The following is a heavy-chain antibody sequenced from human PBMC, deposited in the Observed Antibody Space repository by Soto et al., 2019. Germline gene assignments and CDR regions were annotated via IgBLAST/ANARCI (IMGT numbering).Heavy chain of an antibody. CDR3: ARELSQGSDFWSGYYIRKPYYYYYGMDV. CDR2: ISSSSSYI. D-gene: IGHD3-3*01. CDR1: GFTFSSYS. V-gene: IGHV3-21*01. Sequence: GGSLRLSCAASGFTFSSYSMNWVRQAPGKGLEWVSSISSSSSYIYYADSVKGRFTISRDNAKNSLYLQMNSLRAEDTAVYYCARELSQGSDFWSGYYIRKPYYYYYGMDVWGQGTTVTVSS. J-gene: IGHJ6*02.